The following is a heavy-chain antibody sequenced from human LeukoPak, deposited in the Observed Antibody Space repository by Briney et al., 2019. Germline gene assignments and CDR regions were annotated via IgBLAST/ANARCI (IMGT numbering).Heavy chain of an antibody. J-gene: IGHJ6*04. CDR3: ARDDVVRGVITYYYGMDV. D-gene: IGHD3-10*01. Sequence: SETLSLTCAVSGYSISSGYYWGWIRQPPGKGLEWIGSIHHSGSTYYNPSLKSRVTISVDTSKNQFSLKLSSVTAAGTAVYYCARDDVVRGVITYYYGMDVWGKGTTVTVSS. CDR2: IHHSGST. CDR1: GYSISSGYY. V-gene: IGHV4-38-2*02.